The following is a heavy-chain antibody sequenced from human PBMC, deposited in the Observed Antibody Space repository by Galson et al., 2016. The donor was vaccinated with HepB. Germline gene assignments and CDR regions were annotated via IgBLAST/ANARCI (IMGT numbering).Heavy chain of an antibody. CDR2: ISTTGTYI. D-gene: IGHD1-1*01. V-gene: IGHV3-21*01. J-gene: IGHJ4*02. CDR1: GFTFSSYS. CDR3: ARMATSGTHFDY. Sequence: LRLSCAASGFTFSSYSFNWVRQAPGKGLEWVSSISTTGTYIYYADSVRGRFTISRDNAPNSLSLQMKSLRAEDTAVYYCARMATSGTHFDYWGQGTLVTVSS.